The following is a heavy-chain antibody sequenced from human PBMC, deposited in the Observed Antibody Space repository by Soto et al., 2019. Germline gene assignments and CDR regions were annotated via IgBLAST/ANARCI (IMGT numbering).Heavy chain of an antibody. CDR3: ARHGKALTAVNWLVS. V-gene: IGHV4-39*01. CDR2: IYYSGSV. Sequence: PSETLSLTCTVSGGSITSGSFYWGWVRHSPGKGLEWIGSIYYSGSVFYNPSLESRVTISADVSRDQFSLKLTSVTAADTAVYYCARHGKALTAVNWLVSWGHGTMVTVYS. J-gene: IGHJ5*01. CDR1: GGSITSGSFY. D-gene: IGHD2-21*02.